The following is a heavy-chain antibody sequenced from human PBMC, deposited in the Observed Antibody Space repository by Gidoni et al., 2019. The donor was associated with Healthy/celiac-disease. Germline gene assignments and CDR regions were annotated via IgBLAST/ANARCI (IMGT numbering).Heavy chain of an antibody. D-gene: IGHD1-26*01. CDR1: GFTFSSYA. CDR3: ARDRYGSSHFDY. J-gene: IGHJ4*02. CDR2: ISYDGSNK. V-gene: IGHV3-30-3*01. Sequence: QVQLVESGGGVVQPGRSLRLSCAASGFTFSSYAMHWVRQAPGKGLEWVAVISYDGSNKYYADSVKGRFTISRDNSKNTLYLQMNSLRAEDTAVYYCARDRYGSSHFDYWGQGTLVTVSS.